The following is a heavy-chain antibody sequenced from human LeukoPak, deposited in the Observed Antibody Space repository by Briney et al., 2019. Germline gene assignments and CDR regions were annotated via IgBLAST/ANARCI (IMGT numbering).Heavy chain of an antibody. CDR3: ARAPGYYGSGRDLG. V-gene: IGHV3-48*04. D-gene: IGHD3-10*01. J-gene: IGHJ4*02. Sequence: QAGGSLRLSCAASGFTFSSYWMHWVRQAPGKGLEWVSYISSSSSTIYYADSVKGRFTISRDNAKNSLYLQMNSLRAEDTAVYYCARAPGYYGSGRDLGWGQGTLVTVSS. CDR1: GFTFSSYW. CDR2: ISSSSSTI.